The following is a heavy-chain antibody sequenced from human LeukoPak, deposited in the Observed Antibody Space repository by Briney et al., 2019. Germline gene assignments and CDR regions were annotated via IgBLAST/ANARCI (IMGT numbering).Heavy chain of an antibody. CDR3: AKSIVGATGDAFDI. D-gene: IGHD1-26*01. Sequence: GRSLRLFCAASGFTFSNYGMHWVRQAPGKGLEWVAVISFDGSNKYYADFVKGRFTISRDNSKNTLYLQMNSLRAEDTAVYYCAKSIVGATGDAFDIWGQGTMVTVSS. V-gene: IGHV3-30*18. CDR1: GFTFSNYG. CDR2: ISFDGSNK. J-gene: IGHJ3*02.